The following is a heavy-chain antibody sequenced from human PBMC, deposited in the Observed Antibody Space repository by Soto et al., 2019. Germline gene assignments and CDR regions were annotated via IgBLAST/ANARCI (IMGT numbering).Heavy chain of an antibody. CDR3: ARDHGYSYGDPRGPVDY. CDR1: GFTFSSYA. J-gene: IGHJ4*02. CDR2: ISYDGRNK. Sequence: GGSLRLSCAASGFTFSSYAMHWVRQAPGKGLEWVAVISYDGRNKYYADSVKGRFTISRDNSKNTLYLQMNSLRAEDTAVYYCARDHGYSYGDPRGPVDYWGQGTLVTVSS. D-gene: IGHD5-18*01. V-gene: IGHV3-30*04.